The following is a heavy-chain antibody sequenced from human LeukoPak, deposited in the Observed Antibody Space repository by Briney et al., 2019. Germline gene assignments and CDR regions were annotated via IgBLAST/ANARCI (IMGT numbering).Heavy chain of an antibody. V-gene: IGHV3-64*01. D-gene: IGHD3-22*01. J-gene: IGHJ6*02. CDR3: ARARPLDSSGYYTPIPYGMDV. CDR2: ISSNGGST. CDR1: GFTFSTYW. Sequence: AGGSLRLSCAASGFTFSTYWMHWVRQAPGKGLEYVSAISSNGGSTYYANSVKGRFTISRDNSKNTLYLQMGSLRAEDMAVYYCARARPLDSSGYYTPIPYGMDVWGQGTTVTVSS.